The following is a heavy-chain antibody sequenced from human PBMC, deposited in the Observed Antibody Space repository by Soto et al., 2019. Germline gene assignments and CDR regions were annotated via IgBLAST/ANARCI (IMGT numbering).Heavy chain of an antibody. D-gene: IGHD6-6*01. V-gene: IGHV3-13*01. CDR3: AKDRTFGPPLVRFDS. CDR1: GFTFSSYD. J-gene: IGHJ4*02. CDR2: IGTAGDT. Sequence: PGGSLRLSCAASGFTFSSYDMHWVRQATGKGLEWVSAIGTAGDTYYPGSVKGRFTISRENAKNSLYLQMNSLRVEDTAVYYCAKDRTFGPPLVRFDSWGQGTLVTVSS.